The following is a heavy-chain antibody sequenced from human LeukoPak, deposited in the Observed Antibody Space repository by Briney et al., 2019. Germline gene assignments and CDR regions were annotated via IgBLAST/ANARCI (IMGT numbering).Heavy chain of an antibody. V-gene: IGHV4-4*02. Sequence: SETLSLTCAASGGSISSSNWWSWVRQPPGNGLEWIGEIYHSGSTNYNPSLESGVSISVDKSKNLFSLKLNSVTAADTAVYYCARNANPTDAFDIWGQGTMVTVFS. J-gene: IGHJ3*02. CDR1: GGSISSSNW. CDR2: IYHSGST. D-gene: IGHD2-2*01. CDR3: ARNANPTDAFDI.